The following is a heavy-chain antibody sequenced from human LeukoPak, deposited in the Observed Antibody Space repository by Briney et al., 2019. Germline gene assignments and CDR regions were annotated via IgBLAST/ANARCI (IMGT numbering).Heavy chain of an antibody. V-gene: IGHV3-48*01. D-gene: IGHD6-13*01. CDR3: AREGYSPY. CDR2: ISSSGNTI. CDR1: GFTFSSYS. Sequence: TGGSLRLSCAASGFTFSSYSMNWVRQAPGEGLEWVSYISSSGNTIYYADSVKGRFTISRDNAKNSLYLQMNSLRAEDTSVYYCAREGYSPYWGQGTLVTVSS. J-gene: IGHJ4*02.